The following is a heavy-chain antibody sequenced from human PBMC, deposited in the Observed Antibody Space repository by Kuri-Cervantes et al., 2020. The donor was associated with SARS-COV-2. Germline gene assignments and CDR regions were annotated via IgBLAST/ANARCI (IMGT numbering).Heavy chain of an antibody. CDR2: ISYDGSNK. D-gene: IGHD2-8*01. V-gene: IGHV3-30*18. CDR1: GFTFSSYG. Sequence: GESLMISCAASGFTFSSYGMHWVRQAPGKGLEWVAVISYDGSNKYCADSVKGRFTISRDNSKNTLYLQMNSLRAEDTAVYYCAKDLIGHPLFDYWGQGTLVTVSS. J-gene: IGHJ4*02. CDR3: AKDLIGHPLFDY.